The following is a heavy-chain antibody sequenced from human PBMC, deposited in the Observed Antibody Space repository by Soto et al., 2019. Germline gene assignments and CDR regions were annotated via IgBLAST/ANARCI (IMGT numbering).Heavy chain of an antibody. CDR2: IWYDGSNK. J-gene: IGHJ6*02. CDR1: GFTFSSYG. Sequence: QVQLVESGGGVVQPGRSLRLSCAASGFTFSSYGMHWVRQAPGKGLEWVAVIWYDGSNKYYADSVKGRFTISRDNSKNTLYLQMNSLGAEDTAVYYCARWGYYYDSSGYMGPYGMDVWGQGTTVTVSS. CDR3: ARWGYYYDSSGYMGPYGMDV. V-gene: IGHV3-33*01. D-gene: IGHD3-22*01.